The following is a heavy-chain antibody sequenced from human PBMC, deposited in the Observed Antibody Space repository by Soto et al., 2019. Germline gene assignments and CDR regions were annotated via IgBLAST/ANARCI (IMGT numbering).Heavy chain of an antibody. D-gene: IGHD5-12*01. CDR2: INPSGGST. CDR3: ARAFYGVATNVLWFDP. V-gene: IGHV1-46*01. CDR1: GYTFTSYY. Sequence: QVQLVQSGAEVKKPGASVKVSCKASGYTFTSYYMHWVRQAPGQGLEWMGIINPSGGSTSYAQKFQGRVTMTRDTSTSTVYMELSSLRSEDTAVYYCARAFYGVATNVLWFDPWGQGTLVTVSS. J-gene: IGHJ5*02.